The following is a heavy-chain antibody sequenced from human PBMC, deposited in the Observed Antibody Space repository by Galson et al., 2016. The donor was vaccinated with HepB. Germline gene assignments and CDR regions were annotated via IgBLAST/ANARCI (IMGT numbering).Heavy chain of an antibody. D-gene: IGHD4-11*01. CDR3: VRGPYSSYNWFDP. CDR1: GGSISSGGYS. Sequence: TLSLTCAVSGGSISSGGYSWNWIRQPPGKGLECIGYIYHSGNTFYNPSLKSRVTISVDRSKNQFSLKLSSMTAADTAVYYCVRGPYSSYNWFDPWGQGTLVTVSS. CDR2: IYHSGNT. V-gene: IGHV4-30-2*01. J-gene: IGHJ5*02.